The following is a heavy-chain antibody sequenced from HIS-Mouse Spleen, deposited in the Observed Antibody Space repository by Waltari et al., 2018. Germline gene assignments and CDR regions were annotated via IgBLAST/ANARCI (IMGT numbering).Heavy chain of an antibody. CDR3: ARYIVVVTAIDY. Sequence: QLQLQESGPGLVKPSETLSLTCTVSGGSISSSSYYWGWIRQPPGKGLEGVGGIDYSGSTYYNPSLKSRVTISVDTSKNQFSLKLSSVTAADTAVYYCARYIVVVTAIDYWGQGTLVTVSS. D-gene: IGHD2-21*02. CDR1: GGSISSSSYY. J-gene: IGHJ4*02. V-gene: IGHV4-39*07. CDR2: IDYSGST.